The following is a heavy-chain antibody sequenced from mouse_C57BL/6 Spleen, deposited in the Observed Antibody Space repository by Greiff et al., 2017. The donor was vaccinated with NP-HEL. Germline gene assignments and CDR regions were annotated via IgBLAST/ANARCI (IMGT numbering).Heavy chain of an antibody. CDR2: IDPSDSYT. CDR1: GYTFTSYW. CDR3: ARRRGGYYFDY. V-gene: IGHV1-69*01. J-gene: IGHJ2*01. Sequence: QVQLQQPGAELVMPGASVKLSCKASGYTFTSYWMHWVKQRPGQGLEWIGEIDPSDSYTTYNQKFKGKSTLTVDKSSSTAYMQLSSLTSKDAAVYYCARRRGGYYFDYWGQGTTLTVSS.